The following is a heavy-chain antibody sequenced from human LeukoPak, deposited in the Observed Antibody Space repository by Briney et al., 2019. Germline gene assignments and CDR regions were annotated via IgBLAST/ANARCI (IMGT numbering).Heavy chain of an antibody. J-gene: IGHJ4*02. CDR1: GYTFTDYA. CDR2: INAGNGDT. CDR3: ARGSTSDWPFDY. Sequence: ASVNVSCKASGYTFTDYAIHWVRQAPGQRLEWMGWINAGNGDTKYSQKFQGRVTITRDTSASIVYMELSSLISEGTALYSCARGSTSDWPFDYWGQGTRVTVSS. D-gene: IGHD2-2*01. V-gene: IGHV1-3*01.